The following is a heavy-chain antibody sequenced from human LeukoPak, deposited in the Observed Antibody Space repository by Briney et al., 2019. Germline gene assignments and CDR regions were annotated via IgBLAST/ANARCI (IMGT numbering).Heavy chain of an antibody. CDR3: ARDKSGTTQGDSDY. D-gene: IGHD1-1*01. CDR1: GYTFTMYY. Sequence: ASVKVSFKASGYTFTMYYMHWVRQAPGQGLEWMGIIDPSGGSTSYAEKFQGRVTMTRDTSTSTVYMDLSSLRSEDTAVYYCARDKSGTTQGDSDYWGQGTLVTVSS. J-gene: IGHJ4*02. V-gene: IGHV1-46*01. CDR2: IDPSGGST.